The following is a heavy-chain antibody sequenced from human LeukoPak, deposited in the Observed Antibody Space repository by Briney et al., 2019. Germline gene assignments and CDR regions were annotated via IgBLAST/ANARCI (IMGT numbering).Heavy chain of an antibody. V-gene: IGHV4-34*01. Sequence: TSETLSLTCAVYGGSFSGYYWSWIRQPPGKGLEWIGEINHSGSTNYNPSLKSRVTISVDTSKNQFSLKLSSVTAADTAVYYCARTYYDYVWGSSRGSWFDPWGQGTLVTVSS. J-gene: IGHJ5*02. CDR2: INHSGST. CDR3: ARTYYDYVWGSSRGSWFDP. D-gene: IGHD3-16*01. CDR1: GGSFSGYY.